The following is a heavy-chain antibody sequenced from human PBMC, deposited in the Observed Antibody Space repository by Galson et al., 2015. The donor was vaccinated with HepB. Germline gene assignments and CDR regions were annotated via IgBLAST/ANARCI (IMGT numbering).Heavy chain of an antibody. D-gene: IGHD6-19*01. CDR1: GFTFSLFS. V-gene: IGHV3-64D*06. Sequence: SLRLSCAASGFTFSLFSMHWVRQAPGKGLEFVSGITRNAYNTDYSDSAKGRFTISRDDSKKELYLQMTSPRPEDTAIYYCVKGVFGNGWDFWGQGTLVTVSS. CDR3: VKGVFGNGWDF. J-gene: IGHJ4*02. CDR2: ITRNAYNT.